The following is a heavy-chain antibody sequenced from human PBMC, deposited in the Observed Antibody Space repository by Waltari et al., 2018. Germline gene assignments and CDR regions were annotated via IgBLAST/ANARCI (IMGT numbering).Heavy chain of an antibody. CDR3: ARVQSGTTGLGS. CDR2: VIPMFHTT. Sequence: QVQLAQSGAEVRKPGSSVKVSCKASGGTFNALNWVRQAPGEGLEWMGEVIPMFHTTNYAQKFRGRVTITTDESTTTAYMELSGLTSKDTAVYYCARVQSGTTGLGSWGQGTLVTVSS. V-gene: IGHV1-69*05. CDR1: GGTFNA. J-gene: IGHJ5*02. D-gene: IGHD3-3*01.